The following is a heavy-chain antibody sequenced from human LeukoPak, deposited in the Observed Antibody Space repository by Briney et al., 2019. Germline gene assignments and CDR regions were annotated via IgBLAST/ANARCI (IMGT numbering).Heavy chain of an antibody. Sequence: QPGGSLRLSCVASGFSFSSYVMNWVRQAPGTGLEWVSAISGNGGSTYYADSVKGRFTISRDNSKNTLSLQMNSLRAEDTAVYYCAKGIELWLMYFDHWGQGTLVTASS. CDR2: ISGNGGST. J-gene: IGHJ4*02. D-gene: IGHD5-18*01. CDR3: AKGIELWLMYFDH. V-gene: IGHV3-23*01. CDR1: GFSFSSYV.